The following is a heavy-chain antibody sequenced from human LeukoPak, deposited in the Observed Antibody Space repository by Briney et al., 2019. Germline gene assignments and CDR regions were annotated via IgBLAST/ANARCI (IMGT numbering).Heavy chain of an antibody. Sequence: GGSLRLSCAASGFTFSSYAMHWVRQAPGQGLEWVAIIWFDGSNENYADSVRGRFTISRDNSKNTLYLQMNSLRVEDTALYSCTRGAIVGARATRAFDFWGQGTMVTVSS. D-gene: IGHD1-26*01. J-gene: IGHJ3*01. CDR3: TRGAIVGARATRAFDF. CDR1: GFTFSSYA. V-gene: IGHV3-33*08. CDR2: IWFDGSNE.